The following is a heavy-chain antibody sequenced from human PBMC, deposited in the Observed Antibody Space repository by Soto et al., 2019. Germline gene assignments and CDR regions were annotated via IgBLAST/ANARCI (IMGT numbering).Heavy chain of an antibody. CDR3: ARDYGDYHGFVYY. CDR1: GFTFSSYA. D-gene: IGHD4-17*01. J-gene: IGHJ4*02. V-gene: IGHV3-23*01. Sequence: GGSLRLSCAASGFTFSSYAMSWVRQAPGKGLEWASAISGSGGSTYYADYVKGRFTISRDNSKNTLYLKMNSLSAEDSAVYYCARDYGDYHGFVYYWGQGTLVTVSS. CDR2: ISGSGGST.